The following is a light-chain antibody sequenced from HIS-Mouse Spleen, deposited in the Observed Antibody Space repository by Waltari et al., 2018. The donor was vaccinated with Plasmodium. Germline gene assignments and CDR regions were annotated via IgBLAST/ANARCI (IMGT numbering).Light chain of an antibody. V-gene: IGKV3-15*01. CDR3: QQYNNWSFT. CDR2: GAS. Sequence: EIVMTQSPATLSVYPGERATRSCRASQSVSRNLAWYQQKPGQAPRLLIYGASTRATGIPARFSGSGSGTEFTLTISSLQSEDFAVYYCQQYNNWSFTFGPGTKVDIK. J-gene: IGKJ3*01. CDR1: QSVSRN.